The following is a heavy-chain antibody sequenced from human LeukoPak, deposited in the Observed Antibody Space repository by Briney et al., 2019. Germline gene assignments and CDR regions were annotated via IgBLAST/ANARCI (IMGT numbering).Heavy chain of an antibody. J-gene: IGHJ3*02. Sequence: PGRSLRLSCAASGFTFSSYAMHWVRQAPGKGLEWVAVISYDGSNKYYADSVKGRFTISRDNSKNTLYLQMNSLRVEDTALYYCAKGVPGSGWYSGFDAFDIWGQGTMVTVSP. D-gene: IGHD6-19*01. CDR2: ISYDGSNK. V-gene: IGHV3-30-3*01. CDR1: GFTFSSYA. CDR3: AKGVPGSGWYSGFDAFDI.